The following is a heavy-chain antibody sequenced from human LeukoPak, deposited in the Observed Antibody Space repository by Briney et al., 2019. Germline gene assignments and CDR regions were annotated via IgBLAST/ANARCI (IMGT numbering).Heavy chain of an antibody. Sequence: GGSLRLSCAASGFTFSTYAMSWVRQAPGKGLEWVSLIGGSDGRTRYADSVKGRFTISRDNCKNTLYLEMNSLRAEDTAVYYCCKESRSYGWGYMDVWGKGTTVTISS. V-gene: IGHV3-23*01. CDR2: IGGSDGRT. CDR3: CKESRSYGWGYMDV. J-gene: IGHJ6*03. D-gene: IGHD3-16*01. CDR1: GFTFSTYA.